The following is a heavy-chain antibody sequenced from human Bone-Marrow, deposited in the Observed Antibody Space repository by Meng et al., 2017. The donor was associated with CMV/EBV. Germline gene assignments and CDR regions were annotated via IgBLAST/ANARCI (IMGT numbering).Heavy chain of an antibody. V-gene: IGHV3-9*01. CDR2: ITWNSGSI. D-gene: IGHD2-2*01. CDR1: GFTFDDYA. Sequence: GGSLRLSCAASGFTFDDYAMHWVRQAPGKGLEWVSGITWNSGSIDYADSVKGRFTISRDNAKNSLYVQMNSLRAEDTALYYCAKEAYCSSTSCYAGRGAFDIWGQGKMVTVSS. J-gene: IGHJ3*02. CDR3: AKEAYCSSTSCYAGRGAFDI.